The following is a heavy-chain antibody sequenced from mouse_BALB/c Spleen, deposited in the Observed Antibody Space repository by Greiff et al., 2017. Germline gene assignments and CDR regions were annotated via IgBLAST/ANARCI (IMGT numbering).Heavy chain of an antibody. D-gene: IGHD1-1*01. CDR3: ARGDYYGSSYGYFDV. J-gene: IGHJ1*01. Sequence: VQLKESGPGLVKPSQSLSLTCTVTGYSITSDYAWNWIRQFPGNKLEWMGYISYSGSTSYNPSLKSRISITRDTSKNQFFLQLNSVTTEDTATYYCARGDYYGSSYGYFDVWGAGTTVTVSS. CDR2: ISYSGST. V-gene: IGHV3-2*02. CDR1: GYSITSDYA.